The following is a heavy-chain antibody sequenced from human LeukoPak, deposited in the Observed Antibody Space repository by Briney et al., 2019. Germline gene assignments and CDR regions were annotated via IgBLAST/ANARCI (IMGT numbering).Heavy chain of an antibody. D-gene: IGHD4-11*01. J-gene: IGHJ4*02. CDR3: ARDQVTNGYALYVYYSDH. Sequence: KPSETLSLTCSVSGASMRGYYWSWIRQPAGKGLEWIGRIYSSGSTIYNPSLKSRVTISVGKSNNQFSLRLTSVTAADTAVYYCARDQVTNGYALYVYYSDHWGQGTLVTVSS. CDR2: IYSSGST. V-gene: IGHV4-4*07. CDR1: GASMRGYY.